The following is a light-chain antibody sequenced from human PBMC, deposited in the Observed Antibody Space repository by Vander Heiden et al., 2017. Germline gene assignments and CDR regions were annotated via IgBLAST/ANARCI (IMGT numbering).Light chain of an antibody. CDR2: DAS. Sequence: IVFTQSPATLSLSPGESATLSCRASQSVSSYLAWYQQKPGQAPRLLIYDASNRATGIPARFSGSGSGTDFTLTISSLEPEDFAVYYCQQRSNWPLFGPGTKVDIK. V-gene: IGKV3-11*01. J-gene: IGKJ3*01. CDR3: QQRSNWPL. CDR1: QSVSSY.